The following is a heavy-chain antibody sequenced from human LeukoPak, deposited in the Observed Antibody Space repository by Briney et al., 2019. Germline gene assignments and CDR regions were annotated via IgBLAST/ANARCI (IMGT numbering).Heavy chain of an antibody. V-gene: IGHV4-4*07. CDR2: IYTSGST. Sequence: PETLSLTCTVSGGSISSYYWSWIRQPAGKGREWIGRIYTSGSTNYNPSLKSRVTISVDTSKNQFSPKLSSVTAADTAVYYCAREGTATDAFDIWGQGTMVTVSS. J-gene: IGHJ3*02. CDR3: AREGTATDAFDI. D-gene: IGHD5-18*01. CDR1: GGSISSYY.